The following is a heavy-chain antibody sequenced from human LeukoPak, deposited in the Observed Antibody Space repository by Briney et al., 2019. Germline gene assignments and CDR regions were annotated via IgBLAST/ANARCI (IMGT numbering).Heavy chain of an antibody. J-gene: IGHJ6*02. V-gene: IGHV1-18*01. D-gene: IGHD4-17*01. CDR2: ISAYNGNT. CDR1: GYTFTSYG. CDR3: ARSGKTTVTTSYYYYGMDV. Sequence: GASVKVSCKASGYTFTSYGISWVRQAPGQGLEWMGWISAYNGNTNYAQKPQGRVTMTTDTSTSTAYMELRSLRSDDTAVYYCARSGKTTVTTSYYYYGMDVWGQGTTVTVSS.